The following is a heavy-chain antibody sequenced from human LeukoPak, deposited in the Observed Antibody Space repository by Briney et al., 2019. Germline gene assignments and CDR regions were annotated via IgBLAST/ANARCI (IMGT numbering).Heavy chain of an antibody. V-gene: IGHV4-59*12. CDR3: ARGPALRYNWFDP. Sequence: SETLSLTCTVSGGSISSYYWSWIRQPPGKGLEWIGYIYYSGSTNYNPSLKSRVTISVDTSKNQFSLKLSSVTAADTAVYYCARGPALRYNWFDPWGQGTLVTVSS. CDR1: GGSISSYY. CDR2: IYYSGST. D-gene: IGHD2-2*01. J-gene: IGHJ5*02.